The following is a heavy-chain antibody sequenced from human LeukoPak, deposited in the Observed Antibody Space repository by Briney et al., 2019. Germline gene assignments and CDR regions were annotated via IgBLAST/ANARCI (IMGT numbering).Heavy chain of an antibody. Sequence: GGSLRLSCAASGFTFSNYTINWVRQAPGKGLEWVSSISTSSSYKYYADSVKGRFTISRVNAKDSLHLQMNSLRAEDTAVYYCARGRYDVLAGYQPPYFDYWGQGTLVTVSS. CDR3: ARGRYDVLAGYQPPYFDY. D-gene: IGHD3-9*01. CDR2: ISTSSSYK. J-gene: IGHJ4*02. V-gene: IGHV3-21*01. CDR1: GFTFSNYT.